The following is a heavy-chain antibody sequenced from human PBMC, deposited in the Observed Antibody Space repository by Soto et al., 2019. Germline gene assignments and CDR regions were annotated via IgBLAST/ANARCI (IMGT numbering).Heavy chain of an antibody. J-gene: IGHJ4*02. Sequence: QVYLVESGGGLVKPGGSLRLSCATSGFTFSDYYMAWIRQAPGKGLEWISYISGRGDTIYTADSVKGRFTISRDNAKYSLYLQMNSLRPEDTAVYYCARDQSTGWFDFWGQGTLITVSS. D-gene: IGHD6-19*01. V-gene: IGHV3-11*01. CDR3: ARDQSTGWFDF. CDR2: ISGRGDTI. CDR1: GFTFSDYY.